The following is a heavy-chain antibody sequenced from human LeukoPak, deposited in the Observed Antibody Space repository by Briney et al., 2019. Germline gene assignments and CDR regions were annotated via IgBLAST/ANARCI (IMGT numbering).Heavy chain of an antibody. J-gene: IGHJ4*02. V-gene: IGHV1-69*02. CDR2: IIPILGIA. CDR1: GGTFSSYT. CDR3: ASFAMVIYDY. Sequence: SVKVSCKASGGTFSSYTISWVRQAPGQALEWMGRIIPILGIAKYAQKFQGRVTITADKSTSTAYMELSSLRSEDTAVYYCASFAMVIYDYWGQGTLVTVSS. D-gene: IGHD5-18*01.